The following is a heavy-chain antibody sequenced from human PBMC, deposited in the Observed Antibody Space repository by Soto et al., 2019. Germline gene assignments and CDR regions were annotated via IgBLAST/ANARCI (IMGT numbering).Heavy chain of an antibody. J-gene: IGHJ6*02. CDR1: GFTFSSYA. CDR3: VHQYYDSSYYYYGMDV. CDR2: ISGSGGST. D-gene: IGHD3-22*01. Sequence: GGSLRLSCAASGFTFSSYAMSWVRQAPGKGLEWVSAISGSGGSTYYADSVKGRFTISRDNSKNTLYLQMNSLRAEDTAVYYCVHQYYDSSYYYYGMDVWGQGTTVTVSS. V-gene: IGHV3-23*01.